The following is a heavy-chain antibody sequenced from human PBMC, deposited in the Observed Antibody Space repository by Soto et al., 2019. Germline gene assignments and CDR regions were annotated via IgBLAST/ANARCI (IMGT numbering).Heavy chain of an antibody. CDR3: ARSYSSGWWDYFDY. CDR1: GGSISSSNW. Sequence: PSETLSLTCAVSGGSISSSNWWSWVRQPPGKGLEWIGEIYHSGSTNYNPSLKSRVTISVDKSKSQFSLKLSSVTAADTAVYYCARSYSSGWWDYFDYWGRGTLVTVSS. V-gene: IGHV4-4*02. J-gene: IGHJ4*02. CDR2: IYHSGST. D-gene: IGHD6-19*01.